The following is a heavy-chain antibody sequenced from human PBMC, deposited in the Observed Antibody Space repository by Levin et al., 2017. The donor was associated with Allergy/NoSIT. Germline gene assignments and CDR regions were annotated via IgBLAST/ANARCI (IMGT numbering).Heavy chain of an antibody. Sequence: GASVKVSCAASGFTFSRHWMHWVRQAPGKGLVWVSHINSDGSNTNYADSVKGRFTISRDNAKSTLYLQMDSLRAEDTAVYYCARGGCSATSCLDSWGQGTLVTVSS. J-gene: IGHJ4*02. CDR3: ARGGCSATSCLDS. CDR1: GFTFSRHW. CDR2: INSDGSNT. V-gene: IGHV3-74*01. D-gene: IGHD2-2*01.